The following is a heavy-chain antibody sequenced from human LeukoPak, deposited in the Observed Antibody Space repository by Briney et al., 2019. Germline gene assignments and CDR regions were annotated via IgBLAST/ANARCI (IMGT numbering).Heavy chain of an antibody. CDR1: GYTITSYY. J-gene: IGHJ4*02. CDR2: INPSGGST. CDR3: ARRGIAVAGPDY. D-gene: IGHD6-19*01. V-gene: IGHV1-46*01. Sequence: ASVKASCKASGYTITSYYMHWVRQAPGQGLEWMGIINPSGGSTSYAQKFQGRVTMTRDTSTSTVYMELSSLRSEDTAVYYCARRGIAVAGPDYWGQGTLVTVSS.